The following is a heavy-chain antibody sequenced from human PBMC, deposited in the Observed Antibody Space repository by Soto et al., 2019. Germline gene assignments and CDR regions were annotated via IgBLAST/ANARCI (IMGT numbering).Heavy chain of an antibody. D-gene: IGHD1-26*01. V-gene: IGHV1-69*13. Sequence: SVKVSCKASGGTFNNHAINCVRQAPGQEVEWMVWIIPIFGTSNYAQKLQGRSTITAKQSTRTAYMELRRLSSEDTAVYYCVRGKMRELATILRDKWLDVWGQGTLVTVSS. CDR3: VRGKMRELATILRDKWLDV. J-gene: IGHJ5*02. CDR2: IIPIFGTS. CDR1: GGTFNNHA.